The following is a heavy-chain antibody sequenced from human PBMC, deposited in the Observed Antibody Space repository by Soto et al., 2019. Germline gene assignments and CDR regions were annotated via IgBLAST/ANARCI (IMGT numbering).Heavy chain of an antibody. CDR3: ARDARTIFGVANRFDT. CDR2: IIPILGIA. V-gene: IGHV1-69*08. CDR1: GGTFSSYT. Sequence: QVQLVQSGAEVKNPGSSVKVSCKASGGTFSSYTISWVRQAPGQGLEWMGRIIPILGIANYAQKFQGIVTITADKSTSTAYMELSSLRSEDTAVYYCARDARTIFGVANRFDTWGQGPLVTVSS. D-gene: IGHD3-3*01. J-gene: IGHJ5*02.